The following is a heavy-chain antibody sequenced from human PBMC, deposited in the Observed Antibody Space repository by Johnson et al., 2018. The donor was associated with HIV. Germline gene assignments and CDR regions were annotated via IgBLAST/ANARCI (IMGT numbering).Heavy chain of an antibody. Sequence: EVQLVESGGGLIQPGGSLRLSCAASGFTLSSNCMTWVRQAPGKGLEWVSVLYSGGNTYYADSVKGRFIISRDSSKNTLYLQMDRLRAEDTAQYYCASPGVVVVITRLGHDAFDIWGQGTMVTVSS. CDR2: LYSGGNT. D-gene: IGHD3-22*01. J-gene: IGHJ3*02. CDR3: ASPGVVVVITRLGHDAFDI. CDR1: GFTLSSNC. V-gene: IGHV3-53*01.